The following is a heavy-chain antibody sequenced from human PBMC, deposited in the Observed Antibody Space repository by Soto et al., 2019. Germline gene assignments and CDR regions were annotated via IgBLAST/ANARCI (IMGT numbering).Heavy chain of an antibody. CDR3: ARDPKRWELLYPDY. J-gene: IGHJ4*02. D-gene: IGHD1-26*01. V-gene: IGHV3-30-3*01. CDR2: ISYDGSNK. Sequence: GGSLRLSCAASGFTFSSCAMHWVRQAPGKGLEWVAVISYDGSNKYYADSVKGRFTISRDNSKNTLYLQMNSLRAEDTAVYYCARDPKRWELLYPDYWGQGTLVTVSS. CDR1: GFTFSSCA.